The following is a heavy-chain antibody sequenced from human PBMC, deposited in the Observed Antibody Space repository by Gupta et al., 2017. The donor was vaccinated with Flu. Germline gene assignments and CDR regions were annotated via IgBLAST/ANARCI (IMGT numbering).Heavy chain of an antibody. CDR2: IYYSGST. D-gene: IGHD6-13*01. J-gene: IGHJ4*02. CDR3: ARLGYSSSWIDS. V-gene: IGHV4-39*01. Sequence: ISSGTYSWGWIRQPPGKGLDWIGSIYYSGSTYYNPSLKGRVTISVDTSKNQFSLKLNSVTATDTAVYYCARLGYSSSWIDSWGQGTLVTVSS. CDR1: ISSGTYS.